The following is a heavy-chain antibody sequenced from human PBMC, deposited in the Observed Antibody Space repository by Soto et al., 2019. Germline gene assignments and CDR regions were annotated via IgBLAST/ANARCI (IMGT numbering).Heavy chain of an antibody. J-gene: IGHJ6*02. CDR1: GYTFTSYG. CDR3: ARGADVLSITIFGVPTGCYYGMDV. D-gene: IGHD3-3*01. V-gene: IGHV1-18*01. Sequence: QVQLVQSGAEVKKPGASVKVSCKASGYTFTSYGISWVRQAPGQGLEWMGWISAYNGNTNYAQKLQGRVTMTTDTSTSTAYMELRSLRSDDTAVYYCARGADVLSITIFGVPTGCYYGMDVWGQGTTVTVSS. CDR2: ISAYNGNT.